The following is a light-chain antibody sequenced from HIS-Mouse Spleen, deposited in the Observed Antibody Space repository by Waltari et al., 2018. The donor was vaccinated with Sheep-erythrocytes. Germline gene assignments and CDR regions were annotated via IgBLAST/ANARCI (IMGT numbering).Light chain of an antibody. Sequence: SYELTQPPSVSVSPAQTARITCSGDALPKKYAYWYQQKSGQAPVLVIYEDSKRPSGIPERFSGSSSGTMATLTISGARVEDEADYYCYSTDSSGNHRVFGGGTKLTVL. CDR1: ALPKKY. CDR2: EDS. CDR3: YSTDSSGNHRV. J-gene: IGLJ2*01. V-gene: IGLV3-10*01.